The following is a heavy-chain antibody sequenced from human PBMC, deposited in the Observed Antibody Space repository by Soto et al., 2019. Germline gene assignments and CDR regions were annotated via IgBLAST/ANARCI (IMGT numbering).Heavy chain of an antibody. CDR2: IWYDGSNK. CDR1: GFTFSSYG. D-gene: IGHD3-9*01. J-gene: IGHJ4*02. Sequence: GGSLRLSCAASGFTFSSYGMHWVRQAPGKGLEWVAVIWYDGSNKYYADSVKGRFTISRDNSKNTLYLQMNSLRAEDTAVYYCAREEGGYYDILTGLVFDYWGQGTLVTVSS. V-gene: IGHV3-33*01. CDR3: AREEGGYYDILTGLVFDY.